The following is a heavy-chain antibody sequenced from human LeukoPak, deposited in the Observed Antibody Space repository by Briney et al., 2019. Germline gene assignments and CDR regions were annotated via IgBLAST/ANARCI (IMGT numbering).Heavy chain of an antibody. CDR1: GDSFSSGNYY. J-gene: IGHJ4*02. Sequence: PSETLSLTCTDSGDSFSSGNYYLSWIRQPPGKGLDWITYMSPSGTTKYNPSLKSRVTTSVDTSRTQFSLRLSSVTAADTAVYYCARGQDDRSGTFDYWGQGILVTVSS. CDR3: ARGQDDRSGTFDY. V-gene: IGHV4-61*01. CDR2: MSPSGTT. D-gene: IGHD3-22*01.